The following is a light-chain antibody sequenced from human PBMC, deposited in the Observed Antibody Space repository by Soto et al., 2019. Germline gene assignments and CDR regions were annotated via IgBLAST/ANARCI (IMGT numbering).Light chain of an antibody. CDR3: QQYDNLPLAVN. Sequence: DIQMTQSPSSLSASVGDRVTITCQASQDISNYLNWYQQKPGKAPKLLIYDASNLETGVPSRFSGSGSGTDFTFTISSLQPEDIATYYCQQYDNLPLAVNFGQGTRLEIK. J-gene: IGKJ5*01. CDR1: QDISNY. CDR2: DAS. V-gene: IGKV1-33*01.